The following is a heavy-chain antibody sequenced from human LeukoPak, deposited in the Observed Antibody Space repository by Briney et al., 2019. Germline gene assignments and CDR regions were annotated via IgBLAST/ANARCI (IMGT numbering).Heavy chain of an antibody. J-gene: IGHJ4*02. CDR2: FYGGGST. Sequence: GGSLRLSCALSGITVSKSYMSWVRQAPGKGLEWVSVFYGGGSTSYADSVKGRFIISRDNSKNTLFLQMSSLSVDDTAVYYCVRGRIEAAAVPYYFDYWGQGTLVSVSS. V-gene: IGHV3-66*01. D-gene: IGHD6-25*01. CDR1: GITVSKSY. CDR3: VRGRIEAAAVPYYFDY.